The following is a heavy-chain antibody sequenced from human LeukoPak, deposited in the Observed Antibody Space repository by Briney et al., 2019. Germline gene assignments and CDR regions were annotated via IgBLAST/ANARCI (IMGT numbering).Heavy chain of an antibody. CDR3: ARGPSRGAHFDY. CDR1: GFSFNNYA. Sequence: PGGSLRLSCAASGFSFNNYAMHWVRQTPGKGLEWVAVMSYDGINKYYADSVKGRFTISRDNSKNTLYLQMNSLRAEDTAVYYCARGPSRGAHFDYWGQGTLATVSS. CDR2: MSYDGINK. V-gene: IGHV3-30*14. D-gene: IGHD3-22*01. J-gene: IGHJ4*02.